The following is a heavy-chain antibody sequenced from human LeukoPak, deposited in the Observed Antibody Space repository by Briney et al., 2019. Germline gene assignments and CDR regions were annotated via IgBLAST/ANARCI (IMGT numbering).Heavy chain of an antibody. J-gene: IGHJ4*02. CDR2: ISSSSSYI. CDR1: GFTFSSYS. Sequence: GGSLRLSCAASGFTFSSYSMNWVRQAPGKGLEWVSSISSSSSYIYYADSVKGRFTISRDNAKNSLYLQMNGLRAEDTAVYYCATGMATTEYYFDYWGQGTLVTVSS. V-gene: IGHV3-21*01. D-gene: IGHD5-24*01. CDR3: ATGMATTEYYFDY.